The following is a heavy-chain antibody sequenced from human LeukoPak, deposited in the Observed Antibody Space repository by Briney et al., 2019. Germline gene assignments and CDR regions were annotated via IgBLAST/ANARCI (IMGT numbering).Heavy chain of an antibody. J-gene: IGHJ4*02. Sequence: GGSLRLSCAASGFTVSSNYMSWVRQAPGKGLEWVANIKQDGSEKYYVDPVKGRFTISRDNAKNTLYLQMNSLRVEDTAVYYCTRGSYYFNYWGQGTLVTVSS. CDR2: IKQDGSEK. CDR1: GFTVSSNY. CDR3: TRGSYYFNY. V-gene: IGHV3-7*01.